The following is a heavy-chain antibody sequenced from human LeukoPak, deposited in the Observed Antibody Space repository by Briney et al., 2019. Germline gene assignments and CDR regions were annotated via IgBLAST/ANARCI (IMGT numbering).Heavy chain of an antibody. CDR2: ISSSGSTI. CDR1: GFTFSSYE. J-gene: IGHJ4*02. Sequence: GRSLRLSCAASGFTFSSYEMNWARQAPGKGLEWVSYISSSGSTIYYADSVKGRFTISRDNAKNSLYLQMNSLRAEDTAVYYCARGALYYDILTGSRFDYWGQGTLVTVSS. CDR3: ARGALYYDILTGSRFDY. V-gene: IGHV3-48*03. D-gene: IGHD3-9*01.